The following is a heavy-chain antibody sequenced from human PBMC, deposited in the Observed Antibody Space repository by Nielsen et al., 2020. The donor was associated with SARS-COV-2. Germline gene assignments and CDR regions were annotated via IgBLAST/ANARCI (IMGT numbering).Heavy chain of an antibody. CDR2: IRSKANDYAT. J-gene: IGHJ3*02. CDR3: TRVNPTSGSWFDAFDI. CDR1: GFTFSDSS. D-gene: IGHD1-26*01. Sequence: GGSLRLSCAASGFTFSDSSMHWVRQASGKGLEWLGRIRSKANDYATDYPASVKARFIISRDDSKNTAYLLMNSLKIDNTAMYYCTRVNPTSGSWFDAFDIWGQGTPVTVSS. V-gene: IGHV3-73*01.